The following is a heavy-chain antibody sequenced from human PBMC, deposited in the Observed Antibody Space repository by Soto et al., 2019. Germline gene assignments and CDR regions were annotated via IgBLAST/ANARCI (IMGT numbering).Heavy chain of an antibody. V-gene: IGHV3-23*01. D-gene: IGHD6-19*01. CDR2: ISGSGGRT. J-gene: IGHJ4*02. CDR1: GFTFSSYA. Sequence: EVQLLESGGGLVQPGGSLRLSCAASGFTFSSYAMSWVRQAPGKGLEWVSGISGSGGRTYYADSVKGRFTISRDKSKNTLFLQMNSLRGDDTAVYYCAKIAEAVAGTVYGYWGQGTPVTVSS. CDR3: AKIAEAVAGTVYGY.